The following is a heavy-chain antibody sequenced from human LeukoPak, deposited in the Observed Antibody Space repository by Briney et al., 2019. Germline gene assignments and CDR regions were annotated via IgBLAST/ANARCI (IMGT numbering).Heavy chain of an antibody. V-gene: IGHV3-66*01. CDR3: ARDRGFNFDTAMAY. CDR1: GFTVSSNY. J-gene: IGHJ4*02. D-gene: IGHD5-18*01. Sequence: GGSLRLSCAASGFTVSSNYMSWVRQAPGKGLEWVSVIYSGGSTYYADSVKGRFTISRDNSKNTLYLQMNSLRAEDTAVYYCARDRGFNFDTAMAYWGQGTLVTVSS. CDR2: IYSGGST.